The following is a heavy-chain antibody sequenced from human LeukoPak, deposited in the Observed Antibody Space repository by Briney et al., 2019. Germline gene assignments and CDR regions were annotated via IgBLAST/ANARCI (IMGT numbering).Heavy chain of an antibody. D-gene: IGHD3-9*01. CDR1: GFSFSKYW. Sequence: GGSLRLSCAASGFSFSKYWMHWVRQTPGEGLVWVSRIKEDGTYTSYADSVKGRFAISRDNARNTVFLQMNSLRAEDTAVYYCARDFDMGITPGDDFDFWGQGTLVTVSS. J-gene: IGHJ4*02. CDR3: ARDFDMGITPGDDFDF. CDR2: IKEDGTYT. V-gene: IGHV3-74*01.